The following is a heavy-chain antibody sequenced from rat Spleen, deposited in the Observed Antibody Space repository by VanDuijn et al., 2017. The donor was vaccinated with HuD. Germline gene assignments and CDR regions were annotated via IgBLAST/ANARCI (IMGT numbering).Heavy chain of an antibody. J-gene: IGHJ2*01. CDR3: ARLVGIAAISTPFDY. D-gene: IGHD1-2*01. V-gene: IGHV5S13*01. CDR1: GFTFSNYG. Sequence: EVQLVESGGGLVQPGRSLKLSCAASGFTFSNYGMYWIRQAPTKGLEWVASISTGGGNTYYRDSVKGRFTISRDNAKNTQYLQMDSLRSEDTATYYCARLVGIAAISTPFDYWGQGVMVTVSS. CDR2: ISTGGGNT.